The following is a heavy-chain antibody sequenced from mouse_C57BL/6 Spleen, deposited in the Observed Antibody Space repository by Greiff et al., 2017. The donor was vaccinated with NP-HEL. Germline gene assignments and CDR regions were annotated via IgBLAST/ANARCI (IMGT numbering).Heavy chain of an antibody. Sequence: QVHVKQSGAELVRPGASVTLSCKASGYTFTDYEMHWVKQTPVHGLEWIGAIDPETGGTAYNQKFKGKAILTADKSSSTAYMELRSLTSEDSAVYYCTRRGRVIAYWGQGTLVTVSA. CDR2: IDPETGGT. CDR1: GYTFTDYE. CDR3: TRRGRVIAY. V-gene: IGHV1-15*01. D-gene: IGHD3-3*01. J-gene: IGHJ3*01.